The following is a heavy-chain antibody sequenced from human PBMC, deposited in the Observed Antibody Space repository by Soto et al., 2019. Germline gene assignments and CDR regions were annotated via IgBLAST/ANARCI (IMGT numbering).Heavy chain of an antibody. V-gene: IGHV1-18*01. CDR2: VSVNNGKT. CDR3: ARDHYYDSSGYFLVYYYGMDV. Sequence: GASVKVSCKASDYTFTSYGISWVRQAPGQGLEWMGWVSVNNGKTNYAQKFRGRVTLTTDTSTNTAYMELRSLGSDDTAVYYCARDHYYDSSGYFLVYYYGMDVWGQGTTVTVSS. J-gene: IGHJ6*02. D-gene: IGHD3-22*01. CDR1: DYTFTSYG.